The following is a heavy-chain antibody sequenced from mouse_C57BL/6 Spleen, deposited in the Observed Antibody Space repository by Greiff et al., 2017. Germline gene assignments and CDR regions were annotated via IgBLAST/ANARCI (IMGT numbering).Heavy chain of an antibody. CDR2: INPNNGGT. J-gene: IGHJ4*01. CDR3: TRTYGYDAGYAMDY. V-gene: IGHV1-18*01. D-gene: IGHD2-2*01. CDR1: GYTFTDYN. Sequence: VQLQQSGPELVKPGASVKIPCKASGYTFTDYNMDWVKQSHGKSLEWIGDINPNNGGTIYNQQFKGKATLTVDKSSSTAYMAIRRLTSEDTAVYYGTRTYGYDAGYAMDYWGQGTSVTVSS.